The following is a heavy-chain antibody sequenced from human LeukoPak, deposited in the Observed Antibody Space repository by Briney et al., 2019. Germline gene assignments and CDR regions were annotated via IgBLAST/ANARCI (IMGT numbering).Heavy chain of an antibody. CDR1: RFIFSSYA. D-gene: IGHD6-13*01. Sequence: GGSLRLSCAASRFIFSSYAMGWVRRAPGKGLEWVSGISGSGGATHYVDSVKGRFTISRDNSKNTLHLQMNSLRVEDTALYYCAKVYSSTWHLDTFDIRGQGTMVTVSS. CDR3: AKVYSSTWHLDTFDI. CDR2: ISGSGGAT. J-gene: IGHJ3*02. V-gene: IGHV3-23*01.